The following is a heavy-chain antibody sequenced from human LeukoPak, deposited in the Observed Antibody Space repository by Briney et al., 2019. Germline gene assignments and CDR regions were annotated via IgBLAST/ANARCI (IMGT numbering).Heavy chain of an antibody. CDR2: IYYSGNT. CDR1: DGSISTYY. CDR3: ARASRAGFVDY. Sequence: SETLSLTCSVYDGSISTYYWTWIRQTPGKGLERIGYIYYSGNTNYNPSLQSRVTISVDTSKNQFSLKLRSVTAADTAVYYCARASRAGFVDYWGQGLLGTVSS. V-gene: IGHV4-59*01. J-gene: IGHJ4*02.